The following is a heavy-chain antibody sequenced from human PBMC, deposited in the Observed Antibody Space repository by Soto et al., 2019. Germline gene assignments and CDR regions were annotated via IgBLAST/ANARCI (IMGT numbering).Heavy chain of an antibody. CDR3: ANEVDVAFSSLQYGMDV. CDR2: ISYDGTYK. J-gene: IGHJ6*02. D-gene: IGHD5-12*01. Sequence: QVQLVESGGGVVQPGRSLRLSCVASRFIFSNFAMHWVRQAPGKGLEWVAFISYDGTYKYYADSVRGRFTVYRDNSKSTLFLQMNSLKFEDTAVYVCANEVDVAFSSLQYGMDVWGQGTTVTVSS. V-gene: IGHV3-30*14. CDR1: RFIFSNFA.